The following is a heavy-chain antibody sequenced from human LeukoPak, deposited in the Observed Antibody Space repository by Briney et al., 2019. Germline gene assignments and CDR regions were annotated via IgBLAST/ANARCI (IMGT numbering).Heavy chain of an antibody. CDR2: ISSSSSYI. D-gene: IGHD5-18*01. V-gene: IGHV3-21*01. Sequence: GGSLRLSCAASGFTFSSYSMNWVRQAPGKGLEWVSFISSSSSYIYYADSVKGRFTISRDNAKNSLYLQMNSLRAEDTAVYYCARDRSSAAMVNGDYWGQGTLVTVSS. CDR1: GFTFSSYS. CDR3: ARDRSSAAMVNGDY. J-gene: IGHJ4*02.